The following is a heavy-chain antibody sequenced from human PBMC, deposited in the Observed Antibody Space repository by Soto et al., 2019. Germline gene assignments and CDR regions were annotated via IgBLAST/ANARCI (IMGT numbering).Heavy chain of an antibody. CDR2: VFGHGGGP. J-gene: IGHJ4*02. Sequence: EVQLLESGGDLVQPGGSLRLSCAASGFTFSSFAMSWVRQAPGKGLEWVSRVFGHGGGPDYADSVKGRFTISRDNSKNTLFLQISSLRVDDTAIYYCAKMRGMEVWDYSLDYWGQGTRVTVSS. CDR3: AKMRGMEVWDYSLDY. D-gene: IGHD2-21*01. CDR1: GFTFSSFA. V-gene: IGHV3-23*01.